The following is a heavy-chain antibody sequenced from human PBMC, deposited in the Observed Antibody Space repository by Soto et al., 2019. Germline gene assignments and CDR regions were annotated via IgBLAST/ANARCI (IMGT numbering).Heavy chain of an antibody. V-gene: IGHV4-39*01. CDR3: AKRGYSYGSPFDP. Sequence: SETLSLTCTVSGGSISSNGHYWGWIRQPPGKGLEWIGSIYYSGSTYYNPSLKSRVTISVDTSKNQFSLKLGSVTAADTAVYYCAKRGYSYGSPFDPWGQGTLVTVSS. CDR1: GGSISSNGHY. CDR2: IYYSGST. D-gene: IGHD5-18*01. J-gene: IGHJ5*02.